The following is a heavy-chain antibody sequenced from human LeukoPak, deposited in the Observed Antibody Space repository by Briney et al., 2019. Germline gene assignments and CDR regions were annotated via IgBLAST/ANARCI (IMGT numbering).Heavy chain of an antibody. Sequence: PSETLSLTCSVSNASISSHFWTWVRQPPGKGLEWIGHIHYSGNTNYNPSLKSRVTLSLDTSKNQFSLELTSVTAADTVIFYCARLRPLLDQLLYFAFDFWGQGTLVTVSS. CDR3: ARLRPLLDQLLYFAFDF. V-gene: IGHV4-59*11. CDR2: IHYSGNT. CDR1: NASISSHF. J-gene: IGHJ4*02. D-gene: IGHD2-2*02.